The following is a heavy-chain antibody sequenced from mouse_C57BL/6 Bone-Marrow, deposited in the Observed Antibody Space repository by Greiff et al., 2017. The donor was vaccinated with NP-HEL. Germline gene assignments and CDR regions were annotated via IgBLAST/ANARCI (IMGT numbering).Heavy chain of an antibody. CDR3: TRYGRSSYAYFDV. J-gene: IGHJ1*03. Sequence: EVQVVESGTVLARPGASVKMSCKTSGYTFTSYWMHWVTQRPGQGLEWIGAIYPGNSDTSYNQKFKGKAKLTAVTSASPAYMELSSLTNEDSAVYYCTRYGRSSYAYFDVWGTGTTVTVSS. CDR2: IYPGNSDT. D-gene: IGHD1-1*02. CDR1: GYTFTSYW. V-gene: IGHV1-5*01.